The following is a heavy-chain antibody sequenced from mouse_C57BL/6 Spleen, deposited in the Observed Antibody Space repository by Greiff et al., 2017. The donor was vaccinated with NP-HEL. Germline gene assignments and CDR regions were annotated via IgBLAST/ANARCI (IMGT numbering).Heavy chain of an antibody. CDR2: IDSNSGGT. CDR3: ARWGQLRPLDY. Sequence: QVQLQQPGAELVKPGTSVKLSCKASGYTFTSYWMHWVKQRPGRGLEWIGRIDSNSGGTKYNEKFKSKATLTVDKPSSTAYMQLSSLTSEDSAVYYCARWGQLRPLDYWGQGTTLTVSS. V-gene: IGHV1-72*01. CDR1: GYTFTSYW. J-gene: IGHJ2*01. D-gene: IGHD3-2*02.